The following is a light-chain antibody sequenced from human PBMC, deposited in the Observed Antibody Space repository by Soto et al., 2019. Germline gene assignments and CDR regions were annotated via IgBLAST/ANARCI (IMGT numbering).Light chain of an antibody. J-gene: IGKJ1*01. CDR2: GAS. V-gene: IGKV3-20*01. CDR3: QQYGSSRT. CDR1: QSVSSSF. Sequence: EIVLTQSPGTLSLSPGERATLSCRASQSVSSSFLAWYQQKPGQAPRLLIYGASSRATGIPDTFSGSGSETVFTLTISRLESEDFAVYYCQQYGSSRTFGQGTKVEIK.